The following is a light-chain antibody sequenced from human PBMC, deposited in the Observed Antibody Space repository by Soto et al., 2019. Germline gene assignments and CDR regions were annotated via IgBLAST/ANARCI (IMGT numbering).Light chain of an antibody. V-gene: IGKV3-11*01. J-gene: IGKJ4*01. CDR1: QSVSSY. Sequence: EIVLTQSPATLSLSPGERASLSCRASQSVSSYLGWYQQKPGQAPRLLIFETSSRATGVPARFSGSGSGTDFTLTISSLEPEDFAVYYCPQRSNWPITFGGGTKVEI. CDR3: PQRSNWPIT. CDR2: ETS.